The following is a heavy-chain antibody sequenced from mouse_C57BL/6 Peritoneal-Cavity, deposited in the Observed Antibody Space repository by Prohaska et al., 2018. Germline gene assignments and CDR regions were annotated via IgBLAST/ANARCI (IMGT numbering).Heavy chain of an antibody. D-gene: IGHD1-1*01. V-gene: IGHV1-75*01. J-gene: IGHJ2*01. CDR1: GYTFTDYY. Sequence: QVQLQQSGPELVKPGASVKISCKASGYTFTDYYINWVKQRPGQGLEWIGWIFPGIGSTYYNEKFKGKATLTVDKSSSTAYMLLSSLTSEDSAVYICARGQFITTVVAFDYWGQGTTLTVSS. CDR3: ARGQFITTVVAFDY. CDR2: IFPGIGST.